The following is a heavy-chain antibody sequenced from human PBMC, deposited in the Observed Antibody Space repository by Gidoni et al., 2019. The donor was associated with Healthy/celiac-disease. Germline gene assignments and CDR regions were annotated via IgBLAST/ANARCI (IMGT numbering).Heavy chain of an antibody. V-gene: IGHV5-51*01. J-gene: IGHJ6*02. CDR1: GYSFTSYW. CDR2: IYPGDSDT. Sequence: EVQLVQSGAEVKKPGESLKISCKGSGYSFTSYWIGWVRQLPGKGLEWMGIIYPGDSDTRYSPSFQGQVTISADKSISTAYLQWSSLKASDTAMYYCARHRILYCSGGSCYSPLPSYGMDVWGQGTTVTVSS. D-gene: IGHD2-15*01. CDR3: ARHRILYCSGGSCYSPLPSYGMDV.